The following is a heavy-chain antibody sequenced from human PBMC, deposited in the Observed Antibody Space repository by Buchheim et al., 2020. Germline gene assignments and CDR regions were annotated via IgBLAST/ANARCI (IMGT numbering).Heavy chain of an antibody. CDR3: ARPDYMDV. Sequence: QVQLQESGPGLVKPSQTLSLTCAVYGGSFSGYYWSWIRQPPGKGLEWIGEINHSGSTNYNPSLKSRVTISVDTSKNQFSLKLSSVTAADTAVYYCARPDYMDVWGKGTT. V-gene: IGHV4-34*09. J-gene: IGHJ6*03. CDR2: INHSGST. CDR1: GGSFSGYY.